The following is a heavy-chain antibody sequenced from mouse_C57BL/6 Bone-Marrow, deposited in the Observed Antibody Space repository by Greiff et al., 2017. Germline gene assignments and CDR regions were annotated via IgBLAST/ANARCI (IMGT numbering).Heavy chain of an antibody. CDR1: GYAFSSYW. Sequence: VKLVESGAELVKPGASVKISCKASGYAFSSYWMNWVKQRPGKGLEWIGQIYPGDGDTNYNGKFKGKATLTADKSSSTAYMQLSSLTSEDSAVYFCARSEGFAYWGQGTLVTVSA. V-gene: IGHV1-80*01. J-gene: IGHJ3*01. CDR2: IYPGDGDT. CDR3: ARSEGFAY.